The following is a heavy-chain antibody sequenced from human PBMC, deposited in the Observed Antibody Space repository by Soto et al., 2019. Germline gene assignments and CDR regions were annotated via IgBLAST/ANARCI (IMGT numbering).Heavy chain of an antibody. CDR1: GGSTSSGDYY. CDR2: IYYSGSS. CDR3: ARSRISIFGILIIGSSFDP. V-gene: IGHV4-30-4*01. D-gene: IGHD3-3*01. Sequence: SETLSLTCTVSGGSTSSGDYYWSWIRQPPGKGLEWIGYIYYSGSSYYNPSLKSRVSISIDTSKNQFSLKLSSVTAADTAVYYCARSRISIFGILIIGSSFDPWGQGSLVTVS. J-gene: IGHJ5*02.